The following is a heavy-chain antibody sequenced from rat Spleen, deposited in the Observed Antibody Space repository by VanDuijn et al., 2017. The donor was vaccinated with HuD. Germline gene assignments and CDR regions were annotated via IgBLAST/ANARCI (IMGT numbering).Heavy chain of an antibody. CDR1: GFSFSNYY. Sequence: EVQLVESGGGLVQPGRSMQLSCAASGFSFSNYYMAWVRQAPTKGLEWVASISPAGGNTYYRDSVKGRFTVSRDSAKSTLYLQMDSLRSEDTATYYCTRRGYNYYFDYWGQGVMVTVSS. V-gene: IGHV5-25*01. J-gene: IGHJ2*01. CDR3: TRRGYNYYFDY. CDR2: ISPAGGNT. D-gene: IGHD1-4*01.